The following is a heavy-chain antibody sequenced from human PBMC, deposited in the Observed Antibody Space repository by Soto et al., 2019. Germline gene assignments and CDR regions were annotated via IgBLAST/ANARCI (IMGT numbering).Heavy chain of an antibody. CDR2: ISAYNRNT. J-gene: IGHJ6*02. CDR3: ARDRAAPYDYGMDV. Sequence: ASLKGSWDGSGYAFSSYGMGWVRQEPGQGLEWMGWISAYNRNTNYAQKLQGRVTMTTDTSTSTAYMELRSLRSDDTAVYYCARDRAAPYDYGMDVWGQGTTVTVSS. V-gene: IGHV1-18*01. D-gene: IGHD6-25*01. CDR1: GYAFSSYG.